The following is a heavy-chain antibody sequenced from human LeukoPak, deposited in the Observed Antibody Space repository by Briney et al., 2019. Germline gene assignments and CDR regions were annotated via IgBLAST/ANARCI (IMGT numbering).Heavy chain of an antibody. CDR2: IIPIFGTA. D-gene: IGHD3-22*01. Sequence: SVKVSCKASGGTFSSYAISWVRQAPGQGLEWMGRIIPIFGTANYAQKFQGRVTITTDESTSTAYMELSSLRSEGTAVYYCAAHYYDSSGYFDYWGQGTLVTVSS. CDR3: AAHYYDSSGYFDY. J-gene: IGHJ4*02. CDR1: GGTFSSYA. V-gene: IGHV1-69*05.